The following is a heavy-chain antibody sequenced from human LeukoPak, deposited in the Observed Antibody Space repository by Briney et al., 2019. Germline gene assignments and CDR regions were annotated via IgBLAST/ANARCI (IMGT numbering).Heavy chain of an antibody. V-gene: IGHV3-30*02. CDR1: GFTFSSYG. CDR3: AKGGVLLWFGESQYFDY. J-gene: IGHJ4*02. D-gene: IGHD3-10*01. CDR2: IRYDGSNK. Sequence: GGSLRLSCAASGFTFSSYGMHWVRQAPGKGLEWVAFIRYDGSNKYYADSVKSRFTISRDNSKNTLYLQMNSLRAEDTAVYYCAKGGVLLWFGESQYFDYWGQGTLVTVSS.